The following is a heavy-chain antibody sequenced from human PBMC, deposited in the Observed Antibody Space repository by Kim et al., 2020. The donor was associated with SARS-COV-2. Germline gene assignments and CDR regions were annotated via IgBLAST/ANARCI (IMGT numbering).Heavy chain of an antibody. CDR1: GGSVSSGSYY. J-gene: IGHJ4*02. CDR3: ARDSLSAGFDY. CDR2: IYYSGST. D-gene: IGHD6-13*01. Sequence: SETLSLTCTVSGGSVSSGSYYWSWIRQPPGKGLEWIGYIYYSGSTNYNPSLKSRVTISVDTSKNQFSLKLSSVTAADTAVYYCARDSLSAGFDYWGQGTLVTVSS. V-gene: IGHV4-61*01.